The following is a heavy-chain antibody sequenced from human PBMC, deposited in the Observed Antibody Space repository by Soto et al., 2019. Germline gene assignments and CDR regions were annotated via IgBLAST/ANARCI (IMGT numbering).Heavy chain of an antibody. D-gene: IGHD2-2*02. J-gene: IGHJ6*02. V-gene: IGHV1-18*01. CDR3: ARGGNCSSTCCYNWDYYYYAGMDD. Sequence: ASVKVSCKASCYTFPSYGISWVRQAPGQGLERMGWISAYNGNTKYAQRLQGRVTMTTDTSTSTAYMELRSLRSDDTAVYDCARGGNCSSTCCYNWDYYYYAGMDDWGQGTTVTVSS. CDR1: CYTFPSYG. CDR2: ISAYNGNT.